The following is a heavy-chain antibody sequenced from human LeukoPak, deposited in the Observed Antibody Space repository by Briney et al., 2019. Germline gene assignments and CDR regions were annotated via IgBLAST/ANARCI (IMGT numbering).Heavy chain of an antibody. CDR2: INHSGST. CDR3: ARGRVGATPIDY. D-gene: IGHD1-26*01. Sequence: PSETLSLTCAVYGGSFSGYYWSWIRQPPGKGLEWIGEINHSGSTNYNPSLKSRVTISVDTSKNQFSLKLSSVTAADTAVYYCARGRVGATPIDYWGQGTLVTVSS. V-gene: IGHV4-34*01. J-gene: IGHJ4*02. CDR1: GGSFSGYY.